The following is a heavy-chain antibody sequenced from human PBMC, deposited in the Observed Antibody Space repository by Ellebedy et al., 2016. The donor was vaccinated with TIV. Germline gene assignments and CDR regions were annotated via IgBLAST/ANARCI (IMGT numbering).Heavy chain of an antibody. Sequence: MPSETLSLTCTVSGDSISGYYWSWIRQPPGKGLEWIGYIYSSGSGEYNPSLKSRVTMSVDTSRGQFSLRLNSVTAADKAVYYCARNGGWYTPYDYWGQGTLVTVSS. CDR1: GDSISGYY. D-gene: IGHD6-19*01. V-gene: IGHV4-59*01. J-gene: IGHJ4*02. CDR3: ARNGGWYTPYDY. CDR2: IYSSGSG.